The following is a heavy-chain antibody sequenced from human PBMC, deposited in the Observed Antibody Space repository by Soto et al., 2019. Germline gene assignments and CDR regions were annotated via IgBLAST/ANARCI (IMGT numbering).Heavy chain of an antibody. Sequence: SETLSLTCAVYGGSFSGYYWSWIRQPPGKGLEWIGEINHSGSTNYNPSLKSRVTISVDTSKNQFSLKLSSVTAADTAVYYCALNSVRYYYYYMDVWGKGTTVTVSS. V-gene: IGHV4-34*01. CDR2: INHSGST. CDR1: GGSFSGYY. D-gene: IGHD1-7*01. J-gene: IGHJ6*03. CDR3: ALNSVRYYYYYMDV.